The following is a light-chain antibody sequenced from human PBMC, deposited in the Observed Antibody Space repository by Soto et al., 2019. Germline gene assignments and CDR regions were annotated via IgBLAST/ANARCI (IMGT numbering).Light chain of an antibody. J-gene: IGKJ1*01. CDR3: QQYNNWWT. V-gene: IGKV3-15*01. Sequence: MTQSPSSLSASPGEGATLSCRASQSVSSNLAWYQQKPGQAPRLLIYGASTRATGIPARFSGSGSGTEFTLTISSLQSEDFAVYYCQQYNNWWTFGQGTKVDIK. CDR1: QSVSSN. CDR2: GAS.